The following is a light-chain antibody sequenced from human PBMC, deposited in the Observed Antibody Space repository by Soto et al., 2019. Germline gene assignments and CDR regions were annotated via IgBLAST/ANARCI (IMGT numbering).Light chain of an antibody. Sequence: EIVLTQSPGTLSLSPGERATLSCRASQSVSSNYLAWYQQKPGQAPRLLIYGASGRATGIPDRFSGSGSGTDFTLTISRLEPEDFAVYFCQQYLRSQLTFGGGTKGDIK. J-gene: IGKJ4*01. V-gene: IGKV3-20*01. CDR2: GAS. CDR1: QSVSSNY. CDR3: QQYLRSQLT.